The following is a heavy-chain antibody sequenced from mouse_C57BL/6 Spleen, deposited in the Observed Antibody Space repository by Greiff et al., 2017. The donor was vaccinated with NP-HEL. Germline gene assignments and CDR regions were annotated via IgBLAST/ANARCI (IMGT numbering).Heavy chain of an antibody. D-gene: IGHD2-4*01. CDR3: AGGDYDRGGRFAY. V-gene: IGHV1-61*01. Sequence: QVQLQQPGAELVRPGSSVKLSCKASGYTFTSYWMDWVKQRPGQGLEWIGNIYPSDSETHYNQKFKDKATLTVDKSSSTAYMQLSSLTSEDSAVYYSAGGDYDRGGRFAYWGQGTLVTVSA. CDR1: GYTFTSYW. J-gene: IGHJ3*01. CDR2: IYPSDSET.